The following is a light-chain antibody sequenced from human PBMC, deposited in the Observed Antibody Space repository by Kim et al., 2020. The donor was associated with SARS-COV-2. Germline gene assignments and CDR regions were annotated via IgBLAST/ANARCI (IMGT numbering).Light chain of an antibody. CDR1: NIGRKS. CDR3: QVWDTSTDQYV. V-gene: IGLV3-21*01. J-gene: IGLJ1*01. Sequence: SYELTQSPPVSVAPGQTAWITCGGNNIGRKSVHWYQQRSGQAPVVVISYDTGRPSGIPERFSGSNSGNTATLTISRVEAGDEADYYCQVWDTSTDQYVFGSGTKVIVL. CDR2: YDT.